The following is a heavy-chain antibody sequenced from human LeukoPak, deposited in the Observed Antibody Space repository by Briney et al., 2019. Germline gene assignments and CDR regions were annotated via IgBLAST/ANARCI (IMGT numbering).Heavy chain of an antibody. D-gene: IGHD1-26*01. V-gene: IGHV3-9*01. CDR3: AKDMMVGAFSDSDY. CDR1: GFTFDDYA. Sequence: GGSLRLSCAASGFTFDDYAMHLVRQAGGGGLGWVSGISWNSGSIGYADSVVGRFTISRDNAKNSLYLQMNSLRATATALYYCAKDMMVGAFSDSDYWGQGTLVTVSS. J-gene: IGHJ4*02. CDR2: ISWNSGSI.